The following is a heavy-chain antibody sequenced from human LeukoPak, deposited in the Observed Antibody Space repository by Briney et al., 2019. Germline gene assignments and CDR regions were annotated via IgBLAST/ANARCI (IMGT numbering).Heavy chain of an antibody. CDR3: AKARVTTGYYMQVDY. V-gene: IGHV3-23*01. Sequence: GGSLRLSCAASGFTFSTYAMTWVRQAPGKGLEWVSVICASGTAHYADSMKGRCTISSDNSKITVYLQLSSLRAEDKAVYYCAKARVTTGYYMQVDYWGQGTLVTVSS. D-gene: IGHD3-9*01. J-gene: IGHJ4*02. CDR1: GFTFSTYA. CDR2: ICASGTA.